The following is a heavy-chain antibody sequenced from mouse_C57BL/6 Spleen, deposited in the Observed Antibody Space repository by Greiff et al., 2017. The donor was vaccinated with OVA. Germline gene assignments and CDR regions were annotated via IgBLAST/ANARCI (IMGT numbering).Heavy chain of an antibody. D-gene: IGHD2-1*01. CDR2: IYPGDGDT. J-gene: IGHJ2*01. Sequence: VQLQQSGPELVKPGASVKISCKASGYAFSSSWMNWVKQRPGKGLEWIGRIYPGDGDTNYNGKFKGKATLTADKSSSTAYMQLSSLTSEDSAVYFCARERAYYGKDYWGQGTTLTVSS. V-gene: IGHV1-82*01. CDR1: GYAFSSSW. CDR3: ARERAYYGKDY.